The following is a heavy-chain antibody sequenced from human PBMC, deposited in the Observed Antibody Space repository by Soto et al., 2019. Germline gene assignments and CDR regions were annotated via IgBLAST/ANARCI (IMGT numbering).Heavy chain of an antibody. V-gene: IGHV3-15*01. Sequence: GGSLRLSCAASGFTFSNAWMSWVRQAPGKGLEWVGRIKSKTDGGTTDYAAPVKGRFTISRDDSKNTLYLQMNSLKTEDTAVYYCTTYYDFWSGYYTGYLYYWGQGTLVTVSS. CDR2: IKSKTDGGTT. D-gene: IGHD3-3*01. J-gene: IGHJ4*02. CDR1: GFTFSNAW. CDR3: TTYYDFWSGYYTGYLYY.